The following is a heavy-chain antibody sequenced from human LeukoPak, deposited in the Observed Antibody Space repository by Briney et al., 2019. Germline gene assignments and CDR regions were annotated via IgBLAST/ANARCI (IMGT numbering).Heavy chain of an antibody. Sequence: PGGSLRLSCAASGFTFSNYWMSWVRQAPGKGLEWVSAISDRGGDTYYAYSVKGRFTISRDNSKNTLYLQMNSLRAEDTAVYYCAKGSSPLGHFDYWGQGTLVTVSS. CDR3: AKGSSPLGHFDY. CDR2: ISDRGGDT. V-gene: IGHV3-23*01. D-gene: IGHD6-13*01. CDR1: GFTFSNYW. J-gene: IGHJ4*02.